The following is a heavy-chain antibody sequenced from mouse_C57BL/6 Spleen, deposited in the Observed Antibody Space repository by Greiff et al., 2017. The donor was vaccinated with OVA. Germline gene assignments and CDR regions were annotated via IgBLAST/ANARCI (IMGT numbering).Heavy chain of an antibody. CDR2: INPNNGGT. CDR3: ARGLLRPRGNWYFEV. Sequence: EVQLQQSGPELVKPGASVKISCKASGYTFTDYYMNWVKQSHGKSLEWIGDINPNNGGTSYNQKFKGKATLTVDKSSSTAYMELRSLTSEDSAVYYCARGLLRPRGNWYFEVWGTGTTVTVSS. D-gene: IGHD1-1*01. J-gene: IGHJ1*03. V-gene: IGHV1-26*01. CDR1: GYTFTDYY.